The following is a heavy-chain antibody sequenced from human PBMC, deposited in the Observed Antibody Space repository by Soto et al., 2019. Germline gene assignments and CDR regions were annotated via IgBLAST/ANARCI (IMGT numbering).Heavy chain of an antibody. J-gene: IGHJ3*02. V-gene: IGHV4-39*01. CDR2: IYYSGST. Sequence: QLQLQESGPGLVKPSETLSLTCTVSGGSISSSSYYWGWIRQPPGKGLEWIGSIYYSGSTYYNPSLKSRVTISVDTSKNQFSLKLSSVTAADTAVYYCARTYGSGSPSDAFDIWGQGTMVTVSS. CDR1: GGSISSSSYY. D-gene: IGHD3-10*01. CDR3: ARTYGSGSPSDAFDI.